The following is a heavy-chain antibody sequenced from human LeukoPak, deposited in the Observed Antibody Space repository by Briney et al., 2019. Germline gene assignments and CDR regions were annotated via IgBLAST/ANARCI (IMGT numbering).Heavy chain of an antibody. D-gene: IGHD2-21*02. Sequence: GGSLRLSCAASGFTFSDYHMSWIRQAPGKGLEWVSYISLSSTYTHYADSVKGRFTISRDNAKNLLYLQMNSLRAEDTAVYYCARDASYCGGDCYSYWGQGTLVTVSS. CDR1: GFTFSDYH. CDR2: ISLSSTYT. V-gene: IGHV3-11*06. CDR3: ARDASYCGGDCYSY. J-gene: IGHJ4*02.